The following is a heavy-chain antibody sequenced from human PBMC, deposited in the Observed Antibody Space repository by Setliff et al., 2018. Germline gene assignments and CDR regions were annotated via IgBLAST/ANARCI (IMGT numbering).Heavy chain of an antibody. CDR3: ARQPEGGYYDSSGYYGMAPYYFDY. CDR2: IYHSGST. Sequence: SETLSLTCAVSGYPISSGYYWGWIRQPPGKGLEWIGSIYHSGSTYYNPSLKSRVTISVDTSKNQFSLKLSSVTAADTAVYYCARQPEGGYYDSSGYYGMAPYYFDYWGQGTLVTVSS. J-gene: IGHJ4*02. V-gene: IGHV4-38-2*01. D-gene: IGHD3-22*01. CDR1: GYPISSGYY.